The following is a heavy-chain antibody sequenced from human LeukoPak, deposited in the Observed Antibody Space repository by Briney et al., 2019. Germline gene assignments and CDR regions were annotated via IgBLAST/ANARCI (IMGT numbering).Heavy chain of an antibody. V-gene: IGHV3-23*01. D-gene: IGHD6-13*01. CDR1: GFTFSSYA. Sequence: PGGSLRLSCAASGFTFSSYAMRWVRQAPGKGLEWVSSIGGSSGSTYYADSVKGRFTNSRDNSKNTLYLQMNSLRAEDTAVYYCAEGVSSPLYYFDYWGQGTLVTVSS. J-gene: IGHJ4*02. CDR2: IGGSSGST. CDR3: AEGVSSPLYYFDY.